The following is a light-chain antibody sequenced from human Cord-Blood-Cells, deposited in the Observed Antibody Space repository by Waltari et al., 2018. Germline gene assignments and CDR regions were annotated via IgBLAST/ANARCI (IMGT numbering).Light chain of an antibody. CDR2: SNN. Sequence: QSVLTQPPSASGTPGQRVTTSCSGSSSTIGSNTVNWYQQLPGTAPKLLTYSNNQRPSGVPDRFSGSTSGTSASLAISGLQSEDEADYYCAAWDDSLNAWVFGGGTKLTVL. CDR1: SSTIGSNT. J-gene: IGLJ3*02. V-gene: IGLV1-44*01. CDR3: AAWDDSLNAWV.